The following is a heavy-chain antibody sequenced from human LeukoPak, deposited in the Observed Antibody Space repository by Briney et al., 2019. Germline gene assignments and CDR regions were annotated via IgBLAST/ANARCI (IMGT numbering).Heavy chain of an antibody. J-gene: IGHJ4*02. D-gene: IGHD1-1*01. CDR2: IYSGGST. CDR1: EFSVGSNY. CDR3: ARCTTGRTFGSLREIKRSREIDY. V-gene: IGHV3-66*01. Sequence: GGSLRLSCAASEFSVGSNYMTWVRQAPGKGLEWVSLIYSGGSTYYADSVKGRFTISRDNSKNTLYLQMNGLRAEDTAVYYCARCTTGRTFGSLREIKRSREIDYWGQGTLVTVSS.